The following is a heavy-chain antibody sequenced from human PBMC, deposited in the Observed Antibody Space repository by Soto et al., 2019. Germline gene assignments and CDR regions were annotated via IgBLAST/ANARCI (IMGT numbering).Heavy chain of an antibody. CDR2: IIPILGIA. CDR3: ARDNRITGTTNYWFDP. CDR1: GGTFSSYT. D-gene: IGHD1-20*01. V-gene: IGHV1-69*08. Sequence: QVQLVQSGAEVKKPGSSVKVSCKASGGTFSSYTISWVRQAPGQGLEWMGRIIPILGIANYAQKFQGRVTITADKSTSTAYMELSSLRSEDTAVYYCARDNRITGTTNYWFDPLGQGTLVTVSS. J-gene: IGHJ5*02.